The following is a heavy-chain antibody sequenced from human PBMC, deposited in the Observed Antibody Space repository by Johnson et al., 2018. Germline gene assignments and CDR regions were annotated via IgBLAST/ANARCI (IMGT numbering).Heavy chain of an antibody. CDR2: INSDGSGT. J-gene: IGHJ6*02. CDR1: GISFSNNW. D-gene: IGHD2-15*01. CDR3: ARDMGYSMDV. Sequence: VQLVESGGGLVQPGGSLRLSCAASGISFSNNWMHWVRQAPGKGLVWVSQINSDGSGTNYADFVQGRFIISRDNAEKTVYLQMNSLRADDTAVYYCARDMGYSMDVWGQGTTVTVSS. V-gene: IGHV3-74*01.